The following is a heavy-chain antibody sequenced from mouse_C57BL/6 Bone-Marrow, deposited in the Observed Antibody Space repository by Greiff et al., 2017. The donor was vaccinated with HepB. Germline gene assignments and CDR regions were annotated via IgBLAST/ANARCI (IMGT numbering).Heavy chain of an antibody. V-gene: IGHV5-6*02. CDR3: ARRGSNSWFAY. D-gene: IGHD2-5*01. J-gene: IGHJ3*01. Sequence: EVKLEESGGDLVKPGGSLKLSCAASGFTFSSYGMSWVRQTPDKRLEWVATISSGGSYTYYPDSVKGRITISRDNAKNTLYLQMSSLKSEDTAMYYCARRGSNSWFAYWGQGALVTVSA. CDR1: GFTFSSYG. CDR2: ISSGGSYT.